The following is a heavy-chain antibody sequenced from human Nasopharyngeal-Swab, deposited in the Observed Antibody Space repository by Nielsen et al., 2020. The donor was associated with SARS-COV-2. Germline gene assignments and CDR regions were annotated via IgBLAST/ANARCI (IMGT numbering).Heavy chain of an antibody. Sequence: ASVKVSCKASGYTFTSYAMHWVRQAPGQRLEWMGWINAGNGNTKYSQKFQGRVTITRDTSASTAYMGLSSLRSEDTAVYYCARERGVVVVAAKVFHPIPARFDPWGQGTLVTVSS. V-gene: IGHV1-3*01. CDR2: INAGNGNT. J-gene: IGHJ5*02. D-gene: IGHD2-15*01. CDR3: ARERGVVVVAAKVFHPIPARFDP. CDR1: GYTFTSYA.